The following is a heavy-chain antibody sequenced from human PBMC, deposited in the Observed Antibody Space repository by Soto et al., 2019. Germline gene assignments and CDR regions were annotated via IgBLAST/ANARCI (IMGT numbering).Heavy chain of an antibody. J-gene: IGHJ4*02. CDR1: GYTFTSYV. CDR3: ARSGEHPLDF. CDR2: STHTGNT. D-gene: IGHD3-10*01. V-gene: IGHV1-18*01. Sequence: QVQLVQSGPEVKKPGASVKVSCKTSGYTFTSYVINWVRQAPGQGLEWMGFSTHTGNTNYAQKFQGRVALTTDSSTSTADMEVRGLRSDDTAVYYCARSGEHPLDFWGQGTAVTVSS.